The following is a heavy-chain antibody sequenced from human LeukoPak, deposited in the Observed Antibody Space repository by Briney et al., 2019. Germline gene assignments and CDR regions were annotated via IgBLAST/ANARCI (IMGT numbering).Heavy chain of an antibody. Sequence: PGRSLRLSCAASGFTFSSYDMHWVRQATGKGLEWVSAIGTAGDTYYPGSVKGRFTISRENAKNSLSLQMNSLRAGDTAVYYCARRAGYGEFDPWGQGTLVTVSS. J-gene: IGHJ5*02. D-gene: IGHD5-12*01. V-gene: IGHV3-13*01. CDR1: GFTFSSYD. CDR3: ARRAGYGEFDP. CDR2: IGTAGDT.